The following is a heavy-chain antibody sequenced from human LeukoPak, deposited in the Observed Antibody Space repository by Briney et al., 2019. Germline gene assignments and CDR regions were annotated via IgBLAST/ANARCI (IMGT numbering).Heavy chain of an antibody. J-gene: IGHJ2*01. Sequence: PSETLSLTCTVSGGSIIGYYWSWIRQPAGKGREWIGRIYTSGITNYNPSLKSRVTMSVDTSKNQFSLKLSSVTAADTAVHYCARIGLWFGELLSDWYFDLWGRGTLVTVSS. CDR1: GGSIIGYY. CDR2: IYTSGIT. D-gene: IGHD3-10*01. CDR3: ARIGLWFGELLSDWYFDL. V-gene: IGHV4-4*07.